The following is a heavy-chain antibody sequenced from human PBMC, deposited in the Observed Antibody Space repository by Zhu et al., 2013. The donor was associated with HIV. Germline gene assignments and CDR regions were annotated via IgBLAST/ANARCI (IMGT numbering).Heavy chain of an antibody. CDR2: IVVGSGNT. D-gene: IGHD3-10*01. J-gene: IGHJ4*02. CDR3: ARVFGTLGHFDY. CDR1: GFTFTSSA. V-gene: IGHV1-58*01. Sequence: QLVQSGPEVKKPGTSVKVSCKASGFTFTSSAVQWVRQARGQRLEWIGWIVVGSGNTNYAQKFQGRVTMTRDTSANTAYMEVTTLKSDDTAVYFCARVFGTLGHFDYWGQGTLVTVSS.